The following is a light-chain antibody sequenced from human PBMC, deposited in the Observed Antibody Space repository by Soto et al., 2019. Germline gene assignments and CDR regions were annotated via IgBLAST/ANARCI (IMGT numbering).Light chain of an antibody. J-gene: IGKJ1*01. Sequence: EIVLTQSPGTLSVSPGERATLSCRPSQSVSSKLAWYQQKPGQAPRLLFYGASTGATGIPARFSGSGSEAEFTLSISSLQSEDFAVYYCQQYNNWPGTFGQGTKVDI. CDR2: GAS. CDR3: QQYNNWPGT. CDR1: QSVSSK. V-gene: IGKV3-15*01.